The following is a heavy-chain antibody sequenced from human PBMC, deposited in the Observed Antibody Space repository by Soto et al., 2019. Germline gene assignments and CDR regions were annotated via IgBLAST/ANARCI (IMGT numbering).Heavy chain of an antibody. CDR2: ISGRGGRT. CDR3: AKEMIASTLADFFDY. Sequence: EVQLLESGGGLIQPGGSLRLSCEASGFTFSNYGMTWVRLAPGKGLEWVSTISGRGGRTFYADPVKGRFTISRDNSKNTLYLHMTSLRAEDTAVYYCAKEMIASTLADFFDYWCQGTLVTVSS. V-gene: IGHV3-23*01. D-gene: IGHD2-21*01. CDR1: GFTFSNYG. J-gene: IGHJ4*02.